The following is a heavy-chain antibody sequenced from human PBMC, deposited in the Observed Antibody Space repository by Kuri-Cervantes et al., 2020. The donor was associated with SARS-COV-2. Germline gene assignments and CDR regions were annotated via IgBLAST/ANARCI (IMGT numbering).Heavy chain of an antibody. CDR3: ATLPGLGDYYTSGTVSDN. J-gene: IGHJ4*02. CDR2: IHHSGTT. Sequence: SETLSLTCTVSGSSVSSPNYWGWLRQPPGKGLEWIGSIHHSGTTYYNPSLKSRVTLSVDTSKNHFSLRLSSLTAADAAVYYCATLPGLGDYYTSGTVSDNWGQGTLVTVSS. V-gene: IGHV4-38-2*02. CDR1: GSSVSSPNY. D-gene: IGHD3-10*01.